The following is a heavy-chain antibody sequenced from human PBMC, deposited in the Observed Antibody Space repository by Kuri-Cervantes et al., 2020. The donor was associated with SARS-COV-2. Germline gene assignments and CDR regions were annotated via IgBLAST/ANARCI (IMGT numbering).Heavy chain of an antibody. D-gene: IGHD5-24*01. CDR2: IYPGDSYT. V-gene: IGHV5-10-1*01. Sequence: GGSLRLSCKGSGYSFTSYWIGWVRQMPGKGLEWMGTIYPGDSYTNYSPSFQGHVTISADKSISTAYLQWSSLKASDTAMYYCARHAAGWLQSFFDYWGQGTLVTVSS. J-gene: IGHJ4*02. CDR1: GYSFTSYW. CDR3: ARHAAGWLQSFFDY.